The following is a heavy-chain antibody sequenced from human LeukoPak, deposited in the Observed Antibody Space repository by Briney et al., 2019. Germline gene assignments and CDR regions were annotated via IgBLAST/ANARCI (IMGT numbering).Heavy chain of an antibody. J-gene: IGHJ6*03. Sequence: GGSLRLSCAASGFTVSSNYMGWVRQAPGKGLEWVAVISYDGSNKYYADSVKGRFTISRDNSKNTLYLQMNSLRAEDTAVYYCAKDGMATIIYYYYYYMDVWGKGTTVTISS. CDR2: ISYDGSNK. V-gene: IGHV3-30*18. D-gene: IGHD5-24*01. CDR1: GFTVSSNY. CDR3: AKDGMATIIYYYYYYMDV.